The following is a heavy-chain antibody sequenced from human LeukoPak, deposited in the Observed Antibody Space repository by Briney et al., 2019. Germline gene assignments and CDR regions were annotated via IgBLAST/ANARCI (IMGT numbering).Heavy chain of an antibody. V-gene: IGHV3-7*03. J-gene: IGHJ4*02. CDR3: ARDFGVYSHYFTY. CDR2: INHDGSEK. D-gene: IGHD3-16*01. CDR1: GFTFGKYW. Sequence: GGSLRLSCVASGFTFGKYWMSWVRQAPGKGLEWVANINHDGSEKFYVDSVKGRFIISRDNAESSLDLQMNSLRAEDTAVYYCARDFGVYSHYFTYWGQGTLVTVSS.